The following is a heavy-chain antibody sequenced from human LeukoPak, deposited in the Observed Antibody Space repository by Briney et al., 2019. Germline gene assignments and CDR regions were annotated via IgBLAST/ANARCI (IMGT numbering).Heavy chain of an antibody. V-gene: IGHV3-23*01. D-gene: IGHD3-3*01. CDR1: GFIFRSYA. CDR2: ITANGDAT. Sequence: GGSLRLSCVGSGFIFRSYAVTWVRQAPGKGLQWVSSITANGDATYYADSVKGRFTISRDNSKNTLYLQMSSLRAEDTAVYYCATFGVIVRNDYFDYWGQGVLVAVSS. J-gene: IGHJ4*02. CDR3: ATFGVIVRNDYFDY.